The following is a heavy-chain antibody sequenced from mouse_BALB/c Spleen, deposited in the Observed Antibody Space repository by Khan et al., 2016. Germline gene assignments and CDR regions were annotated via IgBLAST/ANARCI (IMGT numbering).Heavy chain of an antibody. D-gene: IGHD2-3*01. CDR2: IYYSGTI. CDR1: GISITTGNYR. Sequence: VQLQQSGPGLVKPSQTVSLTCTVTGISITTGNYRWSWIRQFPGNKLEWIGYIYYSGTISYTPSLTSRTTITRDTSKNQFCLEMNSLTAEDTATYYCARGDGYYYFDYWGQGTTLTVSS. J-gene: IGHJ2*01. V-gene: IGHV3-5*02. CDR3: ARGDGYYYFDY.